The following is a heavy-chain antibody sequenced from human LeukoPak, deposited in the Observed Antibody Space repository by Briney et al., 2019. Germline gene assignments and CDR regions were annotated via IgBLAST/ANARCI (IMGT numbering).Heavy chain of an antibody. CDR3: ARESDILAYFDY. J-gene: IGHJ4*02. CDR1: GFTFSSYA. D-gene: IGHD3-9*01. Sequence: GGSLRLSCAASGFTFSSYAMHWVRLAPGKGLEYVSAISSNGGSTYYANSVKGRFTISRDNSKNTLYLQMGSLRAEDMAVYYCARESDILAYFDYWGQGTLVTVSS. V-gene: IGHV3-64*01. CDR2: ISSNGGST.